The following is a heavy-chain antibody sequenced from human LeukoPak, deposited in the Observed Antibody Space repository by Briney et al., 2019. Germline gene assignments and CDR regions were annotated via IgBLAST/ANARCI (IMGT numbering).Heavy chain of an antibody. J-gene: IGHJ4*02. V-gene: IGHV3-30-3*01. CDR2: ISYDGSNK. Sequence: GGSLRLSCAASGFSFSSYAMHWVRQAPGKGLEWVAVISYDGSNKYYADSVKGRFTISRDNSKNTLYLQMNSLRAEDTAVYYCARASTSYPTSNFDYWGQGTLVTVSS. CDR1: GFSFSSYA. D-gene: IGHD2/OR15-2a*01. CDR3: ARASTSYPTSNFDY.